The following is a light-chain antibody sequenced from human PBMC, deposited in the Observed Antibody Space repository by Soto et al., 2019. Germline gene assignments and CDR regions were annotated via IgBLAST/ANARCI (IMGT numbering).Light chain of an antibody. CDR3: CAYADTTSL. Sequence: QSVLTQPASVSGSPGQSITISCTGTSNDVGSYNPVSWYQQHPGKAPKLMIYEGSKRTSGVSNRFSVSKSGNAASLTIYGLRAEDEADYYCCAYADTTSLFGTGTKVTVL. J-gene: IGLJ1*01. CDR1: SNDVGSYNP. CDR2: EGS. V-gene: IGLV2-23*01.